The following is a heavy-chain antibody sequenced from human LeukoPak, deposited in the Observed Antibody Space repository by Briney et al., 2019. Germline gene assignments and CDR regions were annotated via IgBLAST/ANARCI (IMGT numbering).Heavy chain of an antibody. CDR2: INPNSGGT. CDR1: GYXFTGFY. V-gene: IGHV1-2*02. D-gene: IGHD6-13*01. J-gene: IGHJ5*02. Sequence: GASVKVSCKASGYXFTGFYMHWVRQAPGQGLEWMGWINPNSGGTNYAQKFQGRVTMTRDTSINTAYMELSSLRSDDTAVFYCARAHLIAAPGYNWFDPWGQGTLVTVSS. CDR3: ARAHLIAAPGYNWFDP.